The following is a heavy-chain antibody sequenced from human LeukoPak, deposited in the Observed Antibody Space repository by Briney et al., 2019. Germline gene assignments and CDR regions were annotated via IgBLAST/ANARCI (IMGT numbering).Heavy chain of an antibody. CDR2: IWYDGSNK. Sequence: GGSLRLSCAASGFTFSSYGMHWVRQAPGKGLEWVAVIWYDGSNKYYADSVKGRFTISRDNSKNTLYLQMNSLRAEDTAVYYCAKDLPTPYFDYWGQGTLVTVSS. CDR1: GFTFSSYG. CDR3: AKDLPTPYFDY. D-gene: IGHD4-23*01. J-gene: IGHJ4*02. V-gene: IGHV3-30*02.